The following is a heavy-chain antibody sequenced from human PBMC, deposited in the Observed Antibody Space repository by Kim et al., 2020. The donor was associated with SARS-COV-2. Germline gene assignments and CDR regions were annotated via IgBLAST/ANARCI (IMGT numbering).Heavy chain of an antibody. CDR2: INHSGRT. Sequence: SETLSLTCAVYGGSFSGYYWSWIRQPPGKGLEWIGEINHSGRTNYNPSLKSRVTISVDTSKNQFSLKLTSVTAADTAVYFCAGRLSNTSGWGSHYCDLWCQGILVTVSS. D-gene: IGHD3-10*01. V-gene: IGHV4-34*01. CDR1: GGSFSGYY. CDR3: AGRLSNTSGWGSHYCDL. J-gene: IGHJ4*02.